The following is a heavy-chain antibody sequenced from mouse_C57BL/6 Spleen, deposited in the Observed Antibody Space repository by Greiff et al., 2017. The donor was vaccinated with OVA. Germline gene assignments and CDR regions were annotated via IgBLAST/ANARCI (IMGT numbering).Heavy chain of an antibody. V-gene: IGHV1-53*01. CDR2: INPSNGGT. CDR1: GYTFTSYW. Sequence: VQLQQPGTELVKPGASVKLSCKASGYTFTSYWMHWVKQRPGQGLEWIGNINPSNGGTNYNEKFKSKATLTVDKSSSTAYMQLSSLTSEDSAVYYCARGGIYYDYDRAYWGQGTTLTVSS. CDR3: ARGGIYYDYDRAY. D-gene: IGHD2-4*01. J-gene: IGHJ2*01.